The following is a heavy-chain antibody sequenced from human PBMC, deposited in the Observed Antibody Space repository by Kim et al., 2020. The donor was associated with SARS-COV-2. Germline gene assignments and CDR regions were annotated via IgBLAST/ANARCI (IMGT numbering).Heavy chain of an antibody. D-gene: IGHD2-2*01. CDR3: VRMPYSSSSLHCFDP. CDR2: KNQDGSEK. CDR1: GFTFSSNW. V-gene: IGHV3-7*01. J-gene: IGHJ5*02. Sequence: GGSLILSCAASGFTFSSNWMSWVRQAPGKGLEWVANKNQDGSEKYYVDSVKGRFTISRDNAKNSLYLQMNSLRAEDTAVYYCVRMPYSSSSLHCFDPWGQGTLVSVSS.